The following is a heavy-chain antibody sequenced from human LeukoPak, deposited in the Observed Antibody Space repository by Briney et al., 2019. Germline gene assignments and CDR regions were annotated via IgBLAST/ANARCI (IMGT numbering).Heavy chain of an antibody. CDR1: GFIFGKYA. CDR2: IGGRGRNT. CDR3: AKHQVRSHDY. Sequence: PGGSLRLSCVGSGFIFGKYAMTWVRQAPGKGLEWVSAIGGRGRNTYYADSVKGRFTISRDNSKNIVYLQMNSLRAEDTAVYYCAKHQVRSHDYWGQGTLVTVSS. V-gene: IGHV3-23*01. J-gene: IGHJ4*02. D-gene: IGHD4-17*01.